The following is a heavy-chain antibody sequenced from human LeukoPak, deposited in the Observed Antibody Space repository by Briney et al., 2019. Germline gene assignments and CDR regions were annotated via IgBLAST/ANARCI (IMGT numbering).Heavy chain of an antibody. Sequence: KASETLSLTCTVSGGSISSYYWGWIRQPPGKGLEWIGRIYYSGSTYYNPSLKSRVTISVDTSKNQFSLKLSSLTAADTAVYYCARVALPGVYYFDYWGQGTLVTASS. CDR1: GGSISSYY. D-gene: IGHD2-8*01. J-gene: IGHJ4*02. CDR2: IYYSGST. V-gene: IGHV4-39*07. CDR3: ARVALPGVYYFDY.